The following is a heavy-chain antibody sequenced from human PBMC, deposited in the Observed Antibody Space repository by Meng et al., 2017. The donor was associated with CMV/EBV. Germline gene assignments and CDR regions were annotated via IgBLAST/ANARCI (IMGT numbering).Heavy chain of an antibody. V-gene: IGHV3-74*03. D-gene: IGHD2-15*01. Sequence: LSCAVSGFTFSNYWMYWVRQGSGKGLVWVSHINSDGSSTTYADSVKSRFTISRDNAKNTLYLQMNSLRGEDTAVYYCARGGSNGLTFWGQGTLVTVSS. CDR2: INSDGSST. J-gene: IGHJ1*01. CDR3: ARGGSNGLTF. CDR1: GFTFSNYW.